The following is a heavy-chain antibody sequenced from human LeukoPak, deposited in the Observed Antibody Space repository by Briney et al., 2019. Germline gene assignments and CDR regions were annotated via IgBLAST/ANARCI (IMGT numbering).Heavy chain of an antibody. D-gene: IGHD6-19*01. CDR3: APREALAVAGSPGPLVDY. J-gene: IGHJ4*02. CDR2: IYYSGST. V-gene: IGHV4-39*07. CDR1: GGSISSSSYY. Sequence: SETLSLTCTVSGGSISSSSYYWGWIRQPPGKGLEWIGSIYYSGSTYYNPSLKSRVTISVDTSKNQFSLKLSPVTAADTAVYYCAPREALAVAGSPGPLVDYWGQGTLVTVSS.